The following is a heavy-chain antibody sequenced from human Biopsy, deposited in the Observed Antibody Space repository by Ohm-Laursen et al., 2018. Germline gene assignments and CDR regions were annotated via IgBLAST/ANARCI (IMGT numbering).Heavy chain of an antibody. Sequence: SETLSLTCTVSGGSINYFYWSWIRQPPGKGLEWIGEVHHDGRANYNPSLKSRVTISGDMSKKQFSLKLSGVTAADTAVYYCARFIVPSLHCSNGVCPIRWFDPWGQGTLVTVFS. J-gene: IGHJ5*02. V-gene: IGHV4-34*01. CDR2: VHHDGRA. CDR1: GGSINYFY. D-gene: IGHD2-2*01. CDR3: ARFIVPSLHCSNGVCPIRWFDP.